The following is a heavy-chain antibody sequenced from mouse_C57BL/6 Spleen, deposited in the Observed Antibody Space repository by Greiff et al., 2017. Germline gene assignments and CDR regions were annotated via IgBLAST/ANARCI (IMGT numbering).Heavy chain of an antibody. D-gene: IGHD2-5*01. CDR3: ARGPTIVTTWYFDV. Sequence: VQLQESGAELVKPGASVKISCNASGYAFSSYWMNWVKQRPGKGLEWIGQIYPGDGGTNYNGKFKGKATLTADKSSSTAYMQLSSLTSEDSAVYFCARGPTIVTTWYFDVGGTGTTVTVSS. CDR1: GYAFSSYW. V-gene: IGHV1-80*01. CDR2: IYPGDGGT. J-gene: IGHJ1*03.